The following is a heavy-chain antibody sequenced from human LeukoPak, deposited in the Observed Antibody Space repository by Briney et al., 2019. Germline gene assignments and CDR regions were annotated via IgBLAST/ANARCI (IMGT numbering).Heavy chain of an antibody. Sequence: GASVKVSCKASGYTFTSYDINWVRQATGQGPEWMGWMNPNSGNTGYAQKFQGRVTMTRNTSISTAYMELSSLRSEDTAVYYCASMTAAASTRPFDYWGQGTLVTVSS. J-gene: IGHJ4*02. CDR2: MNPNSGNT. CDR1: GYTFTSYD. D-gene: IGHD6-13*01. V-gene: IGHV1-8*01. CDR3: ASMTAAASTRPFDY.